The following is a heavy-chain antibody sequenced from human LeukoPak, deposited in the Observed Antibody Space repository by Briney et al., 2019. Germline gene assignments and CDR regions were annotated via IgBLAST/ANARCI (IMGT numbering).Heavy chain of an antibody. CDR3: ASQKSIAVATSFPDPFDY. CDR2: IYYSGST. V-gene: IGHV4-59*08. CDR1: GGSISSYY. Sequence: SETLSLTCTVSGGSISSYYWNWIRQPPGKGLEWIGYIYYSGSTNYNPSLKSRVTISVDTSNNQFSLKLSSVTAADTAVYYCASQKSIAVATSFPDPFDYWGQGTLVTVSS. J-gene: IGHJ4*02. D-gene: IGHD6-19*01.